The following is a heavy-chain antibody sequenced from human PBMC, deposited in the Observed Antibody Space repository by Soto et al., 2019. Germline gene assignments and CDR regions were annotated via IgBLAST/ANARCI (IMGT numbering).Heavy chain of an antibody. J-gene: IGHJ4*02. D-gene: IGHD6-13*01. CDR3: ARDMSGGSSWYEFDS. CDR2: VYHTGTT. Sequence: SETLSLTCTVSGDSIRSSYWSWVRQPPGRGLEWIGYVYHTGTTNSNPSLKSRVTISADTSKNLFSLKLISVTPADTAVYFCARDMSGGSSWYEFDSWGPGTLVTVSS. V-gene: IGHV4-59*01. CDR1: GDSIRSSY.